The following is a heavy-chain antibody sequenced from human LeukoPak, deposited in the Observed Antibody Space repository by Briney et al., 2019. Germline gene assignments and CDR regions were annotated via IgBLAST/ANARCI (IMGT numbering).Heavy chain of an antibody. CDR2: IYYSGST. CDR1: GGSISSYY. J-gene: IGHJ3*02. Sequence: PSETLSLTCTASGGSISSYYWSWIRQPPGKGLEWIGYIYYSGSTNYNPSLKSRVTVSVDTSKNQFSLKLSSVTAADTAVYYCARGGRITTGLDIWGQGTMVTVSS. CDR3: ARGGRITTGLDI. D-gene: IGHD3-10*01. V-gene: IGHV4-59*01.